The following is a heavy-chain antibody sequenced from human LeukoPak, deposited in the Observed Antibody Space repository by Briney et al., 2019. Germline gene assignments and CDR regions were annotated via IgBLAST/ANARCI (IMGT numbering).Heavy chain of an antibody. J-gene: IGHJ4*02. CDR2: INPNSCTT. CDR1: GYTFTDWY. V-gene: IGHV1-2*02. Sequence: ASVKVSCKASGYTFTDWYMHWVRQAPGQGGEWMGWINPNSCTTNYAQKFQGRFAMTRDTSISTAYMELISLRSDDTAVYYCARDSGMVPDYWGQGTLVTVSS. D-gene: IGHD4/OR15-4a*01. CDR3: ARDSGMVPDY.